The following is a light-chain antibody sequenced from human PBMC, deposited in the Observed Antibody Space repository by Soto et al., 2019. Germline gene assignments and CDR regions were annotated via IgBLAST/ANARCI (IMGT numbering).Light chain of an antibody. Sequence: QSALTQPASVSGSPGQSITISCTGTSSDVGGYNYVSWYQQHPGKAPKLMIYEVSNRPSGASNRFSGSKSGNTASLTISGLQAEDEADYYCSSYTSSSPWVFGGGTKVTVL. CDR3: SSYTSSSPWV. CDR2: EVS. V-gene: IGLV2-14*01. J-gene: IGLJ3*02. CDR1: SSDVGGYNY.